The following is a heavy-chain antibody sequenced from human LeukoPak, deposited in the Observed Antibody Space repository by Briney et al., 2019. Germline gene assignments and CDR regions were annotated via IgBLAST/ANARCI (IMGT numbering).Heavy chain of an antibody. CDR3: AKSEKSFYDSSGYYY. D-gene: IGHD3-22*01. CDR2: ISGSGGST. V-gene: IGHV3-23*01. CDR1: GFTFSSYA. J-gene: IGHJ4*02. Sequence: PGGSLRLSCAATGFTFSSYAMGWVRQAPGKGLEWVSAISGSGGSTYYADSVKGRFTISRDNSKNTLYLQMNSLRAEDTAVYYCAKSEKSFYDSSGYYYWGQGTLVTVSS.